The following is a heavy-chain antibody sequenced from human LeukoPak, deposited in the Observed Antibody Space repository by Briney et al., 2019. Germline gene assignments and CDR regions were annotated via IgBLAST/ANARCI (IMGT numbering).Heavy chain of an antibody. Sequence: GGSLRLSCAASGFTFSNYGMQWVRQAPGKGLEWVAFIHYDGINKYYADSVKGRFTISRDNAKNSLYLQMNSLRAEDTAVYYCAELGITMIGGVWGKGTTVTISS. J-gene: IGHJ6*04. CDR3: AELGITMIGGV. D-gene: IGHD3-10*02. CDR1: GFTFSNYG. CDR2: IHYDGINK. V-gene: IGHV3-30*02.